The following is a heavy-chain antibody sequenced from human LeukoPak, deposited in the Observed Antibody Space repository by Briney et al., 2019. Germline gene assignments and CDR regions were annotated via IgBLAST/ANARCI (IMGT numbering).Heavy chain of an antibody. CDR1: GVSVRGYY. J-gene: IGHJ4*02. V-gene: IGHV4-59*08. CDR3: ARSWYGSGSYYNPPFDY. CDR2: IFYSGNT. Sequence: PSETLSLTCIVSGVSVRGYYWNWIRQPPGKGLEWIGDIFYSGNTNYNPSLKSRVTISLDTSKNQFFLKLSSVTAADTAVYYCARSWYGSGSYYNPPFDYWGQGTLVAVSS. D-gene: IGHD3-10*01.